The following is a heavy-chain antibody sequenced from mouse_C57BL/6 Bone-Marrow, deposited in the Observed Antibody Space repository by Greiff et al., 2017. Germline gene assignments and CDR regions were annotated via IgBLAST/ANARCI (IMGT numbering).Heavy chain of an antibody. D-gene: IGHD1-1*01. CDR3: ARWDYSSSLGYWYFDV. CDR1: GYTFTSYW. CDR2: IYPGSGST. V-gene: IGHV1-55*01. Sequence: VKLQQPGAELVKPGASVKMSCKASGYTFTSYWITWVKQRPGQGLEWIGDIYPGSGSTNYNEKFKSKATLTVDTSSSTAYMQLSSLTSEDSAVYYCARWDYSSSLGYWYFDVWGTGTTVTVAS. J-gene: IGHJ1*03.